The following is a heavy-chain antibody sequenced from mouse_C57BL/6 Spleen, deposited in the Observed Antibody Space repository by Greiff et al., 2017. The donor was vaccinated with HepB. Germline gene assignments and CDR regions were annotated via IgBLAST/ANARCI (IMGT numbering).Heavy chain of an antibody. Sequence: QVQLQQPGAELVKPGASVKMSCTASGYTFTSYWITWVKQRPGQGLEWIGDIYPGSGSTNYNAKFKSKATLTVDTSSSTAYMQLSSLTSEDSAVYYCARGDYYGSSPYYFDYWGQGTTLTVSS. V-gene: IGHV1-55*01. D-gene: IGHD1-1*01. CDR1: GYTFTSYW. CDR2: IYPGSGST. CDR3: ARGDYYGSSPYYFDY. J-gene: IGHJ2*01.